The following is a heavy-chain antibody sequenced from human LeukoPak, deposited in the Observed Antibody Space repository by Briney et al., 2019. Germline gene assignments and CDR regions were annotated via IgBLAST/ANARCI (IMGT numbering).Heavy chain of an antibody. V-gene: IGHV3-53*05. CDR2: IYSGGGT. J-gene: IGHJ6*02. D-gene: IGHD3-10*01. CDR3: AKGVRGVLYGMDV. Sequence: GGSLRLSCAASGFTVSSNYMSWVRQAPGKGLEWVSVIYSGGGTYYADSVKGRFTISRDNSKNTLYLQMNSLRAEDTAIYYCAKGVRGVLYGMDVWGQGTTVTVSS. CDR1: GFTVSSNY.